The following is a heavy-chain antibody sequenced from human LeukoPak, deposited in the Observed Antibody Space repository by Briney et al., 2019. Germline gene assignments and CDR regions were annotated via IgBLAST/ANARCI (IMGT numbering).Heavy chain of an antibody. CDR1: GGSISSSSYY. CDR3: ARIDPDYYYYYMDV. Sequence: ASETLSLTCTVSGGSISSSSYYWGWIRQPPGKGLEWIGSIYYSGSTYYNPSLKSRVTISVDTSKNQFSLKLSSVTAADTAVYYCARIDPDYYYYYMDVWGKGTTVTISS. D-gene: IGHD3-9*01. V-gene: IGHV4-39*01. J-gene: IGHJ6*03. CDR2: IYYSGST.